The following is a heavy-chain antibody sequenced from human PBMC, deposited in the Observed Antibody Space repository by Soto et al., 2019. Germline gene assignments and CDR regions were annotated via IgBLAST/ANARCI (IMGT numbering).Heavy chain of an antibody. D-gene: IGHD3-22*01. J-gene: IGHJ4*02. Sequence: PSETLSLTCTASGGSISSYYWSWIRQPPGKGLEWIGYIYYSGSTNYNPSLKSRVTISVDTSKNQFSLKLSSVTDADTAVYYCARTNYYDSSCYFDYWGQGTLVTVSS. V-gene: IGHV4-59*01. CDR1: GGSISSYY. CDR3: ARTNYYDSSCYFDY. CDR2: IYYSGST.